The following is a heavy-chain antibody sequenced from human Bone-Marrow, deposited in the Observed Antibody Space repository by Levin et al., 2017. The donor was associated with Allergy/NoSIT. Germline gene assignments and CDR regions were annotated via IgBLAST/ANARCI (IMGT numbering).Heavy chain of an antibody. CDR1: GGSFSDYY. CDR3: ARGLGYCSGGNCYADFES. CDR2: VSHSGRT. Sequence: SETLSLTCAVYGGSFSDYYWNWIRQPPGKGLQWLGEVSHSGRTNYEPSLRSRVTISVDTSKNQFSLKLTSVTAADTAVYYCARGLGYCSGGNCYADFESWGQGTLVTVSS. D-gene: IGHD2-15*01. J-gene: IGHJ4*02. V-gene: IGHV4-34*01.